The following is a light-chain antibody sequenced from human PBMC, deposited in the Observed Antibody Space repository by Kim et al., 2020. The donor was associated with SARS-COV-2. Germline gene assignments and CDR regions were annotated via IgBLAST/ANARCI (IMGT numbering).Light chain of an antibody. CDR2: GAS. V-gene: IGKV3D-7*01. CDR1: QRVGGSY. Sequence: PGEKVTLVCRASQRVGGSYLTWYQQKPGQAPRRLIYGASSRATGIPARFSGSGSGTDFTLTISSLQPEDFAVYYCQQDYNLLTFGGGTKVEIK. CDR3: QQDYNLLT. J-gene: IGKJ4*01.